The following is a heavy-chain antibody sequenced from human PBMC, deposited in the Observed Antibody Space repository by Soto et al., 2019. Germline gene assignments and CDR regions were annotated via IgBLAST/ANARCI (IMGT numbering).Heavy chain of an antibody. Sequence: ASVKVSCKASGYTFTSYGISWVRQAPGQGLEWMGWISAYNSNTNYAQKLQGRVTMTTDTSTSTAYMELRSLRSDDTAVYYCASGAAAVGYYGMDVWGQGTTVTVSS. CDR2: ISAYNSNT. CDR3: ASGAAAVGYYGMDV. V-gene: IGHV1-18*01. D-gene: IGHD6-13*01. J-gene: IGHJ6*02. CDR1: GYTFTSYG.